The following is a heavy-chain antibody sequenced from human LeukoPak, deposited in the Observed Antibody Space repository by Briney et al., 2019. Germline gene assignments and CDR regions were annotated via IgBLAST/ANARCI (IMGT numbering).Heavy chain of an antibody. J-gene: IGHJ4*02. CDR2: INPSGGST. V-gene: IGHV1-46*01. Sequence: ASVKVSCKASGYTFTSYYMHWVRQAPGHGLEWMGIINPSGGSTSYAQKFQGRVTMTRDTSTSTVYMELSSLRSEDTAVYYCARGTYRSLYSSGWSRGGTDYWGQGTLVTVSS. D-gene: IGHD6-19*01. CDR3: ARGTYRSLYSSGWSRGGTDY. CDR1: GYTFTSYY.